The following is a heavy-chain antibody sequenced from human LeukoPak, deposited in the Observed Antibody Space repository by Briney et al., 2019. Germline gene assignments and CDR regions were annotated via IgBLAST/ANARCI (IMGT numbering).Heavy chain of an antibody. CDR1: GGSFSGYY. Sequence: SETLSLTCAVYGGSFSGYYWSWIRQPPGKGLEWIGEINHSGSTNYNPSLKSRVTISVDTSKNQFSLKLSSVTAADTAVYYCARGHSSGCYDYWGQGTLVTVSS. CDR3: ARGHSSGCYDY. V-gene: IGHV4-34*01. D-gene: IGHD6-19*01. CDR2: INHSGST. J-gene: IGHJ4*02.